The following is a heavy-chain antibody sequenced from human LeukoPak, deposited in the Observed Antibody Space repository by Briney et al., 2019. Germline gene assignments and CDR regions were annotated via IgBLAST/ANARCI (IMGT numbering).Heavy chain of an antibody. V-gene: IGHV3-23*01. J-gene: IGHJ4*02. CDR1: GFTFSSYA. CDR3: AKAFGSSWYGLFDY. D-gene: IGHD6-13*01. Sequence: GGSLRLSCAASGFTFSSYAMSWLRQAPGKGLEGVSGFTDSIGRTYYADSVKGRFTISRDNSKNTLYLQMNSLRAEDTAVYYCAKAFGSSWYGLFDYWGQGTLVTVSS. CDR2: FTDSIGRT.